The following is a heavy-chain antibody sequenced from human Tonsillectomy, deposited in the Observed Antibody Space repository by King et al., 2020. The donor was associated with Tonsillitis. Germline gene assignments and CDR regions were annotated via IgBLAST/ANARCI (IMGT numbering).Heavy chain of an antibody. Sequence: QLVQSGAEVKKPGSSVKVSCNTSGDTFSTYGISWVRQAPGQGLEWMGRIIPLFNSANYAQKFQGRLTITADGSTCTAYMELSSLRSEDTAVYYCARSPPAPYCSGGCCYFDYWGQGTLVTVSS. CDR3: ARSPPAPYCSGGCCYFDY. J-gene: IGHJ4*03. D-gene: IGHD2-15*01. V-gene: IGHV1-69*01. CDR1: GDTFSTYG. CDR2: IIPLFNSA.